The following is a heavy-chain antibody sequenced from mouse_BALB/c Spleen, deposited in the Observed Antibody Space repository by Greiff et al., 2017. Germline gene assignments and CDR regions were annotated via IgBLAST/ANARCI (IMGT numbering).Heavy chain of an antibody. CDR1: GYTFTDYW. V-gene: IGHV1-69*01. Sequence: QVQLQQPGAELVMPGASVKMSCKASGYTFTDYWMHWVKQRPGQGLEWIGAIVTSDSYTSYNQKFKGKATLTVDESSSTAYMQLSSLTSEDSAVYYCARDYYGSMFAYWGQGTLVTVSA. J-gene: IGHJ3*01. CDR2: IVTSDSYT. D-gene: IGHD1-1*01. CDR3: ARDYYGSMFAY.